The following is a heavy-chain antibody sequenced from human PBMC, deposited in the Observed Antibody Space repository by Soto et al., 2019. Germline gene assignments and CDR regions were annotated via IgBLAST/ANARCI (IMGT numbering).Heavy chain of an antibody. CDR2: IYPGDSDT. CDR1: GYSFTSYW. Sequence: PGESLKISCKGSGYSFTSYWIGWVRQMPGKGLEWTGIIYPGDSDTRYSPSFQGQVTISADNSRNTLYLQMNSLKADDTAVYYCAKETVFTAVEDKWGQGTLVTVSS. D-gene: IGHD3-10*02. J-gene: IGHJ4*02. V-gene: IGHV5-51*01. CDR3: AKETVFTAVEDK.